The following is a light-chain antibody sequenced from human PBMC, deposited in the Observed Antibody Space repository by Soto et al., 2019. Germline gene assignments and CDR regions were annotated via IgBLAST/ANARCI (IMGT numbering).Light chain of an antibody. CDR2: EVS. J-gene: IGLJ1*01. CDR3: SLYTSENAYV. CDR1: SSDVGAYNY. Sequence: QSVLTQPPSASGSVGQSVTISCTGTSSDVGAYNYVSWYQQHPGKAPKLMIYEVSKRPSGVPDRFSGSKSGYTASLTVSGLQAEDEADYYCSLYTSENAYVFGTGTKVTVL. V-gene: IGLV2-8*01.